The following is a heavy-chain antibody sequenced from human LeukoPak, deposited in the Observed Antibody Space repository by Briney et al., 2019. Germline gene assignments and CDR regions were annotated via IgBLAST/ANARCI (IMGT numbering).Heavy chain of an antibody. CDR2: IYRGGST. CDR1: GFTVSSNY. CDR3: ARTLAAAVDLRFDF. J-gene: IGHJ4*02. V-gene: IGHV3-53*01. D-gene: IGHD6-13*01. Sequence: AGGSLRLSCAASGFTVSSNYMNWVRQAPGKGLEWVSIIYRGGSTYYADSVKGRFTISRDTSKNTLYLQMNSLRVEDTAVYYCARTLAAAVDLRFDFWGQGTLVTVSS.